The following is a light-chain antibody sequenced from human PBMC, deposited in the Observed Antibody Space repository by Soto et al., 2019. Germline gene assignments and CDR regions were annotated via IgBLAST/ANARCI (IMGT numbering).Light chain of an antibody. CDR3: GSYTSTYVRI. Sequence: APSPPASVSGSSGQRTRICYTGTSSDLGRYNHFSWYQQYSGSSPKLLICDFSNRPTGAFDRLLDSKSGNVASLTISGLQRADEADYPCGSYTSTYVRIFRSGTKVTV. J-gene: IGLJ1*01. CDR1: SSDLGRYNH. CDR2: DFS. V-gene: IGLV2-14*01.